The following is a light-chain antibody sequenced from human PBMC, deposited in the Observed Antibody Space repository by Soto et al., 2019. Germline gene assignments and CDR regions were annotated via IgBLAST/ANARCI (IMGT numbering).Light chain of an antibody. V-gene: IGLV1-36*01. CDR3: GRWDGSLGGLV. CDR2: HDD. Sequence: QSVLTQPPSVSAAPRQRVTISCSGSSSNIGGNYVNWYQQLPGKAPKLLIYHDDLLSAWVSDRFSGAKSCASASLAISDLQCEEDADYYYGRWDGSLGGLVFGGGTKRTVL. J-gene: IGLJ3*02. CDR1: SSNIGGNY.